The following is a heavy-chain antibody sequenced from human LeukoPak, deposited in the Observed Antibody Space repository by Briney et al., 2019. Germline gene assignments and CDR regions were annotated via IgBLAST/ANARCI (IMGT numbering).Heavy chain of an antibody. J-gene: IGHJ4*02. CDR3: ARVRVSSWYAHDY. V-gene: IGHV3-66*01. D-gene: IGHD6-13*01. Sequence: GGSLRLSCAASGFTVSSNYMSWVRQAPGKGLEWVSVIYSGGSTYYADSVKGRFTISRDNSKNTLYLQMNSLRAEDTAVYYCARVRVSSWYAHDYWGQGTLVTVSS. CDR2: IYSGGST. CDR1: GFTVSSNY.